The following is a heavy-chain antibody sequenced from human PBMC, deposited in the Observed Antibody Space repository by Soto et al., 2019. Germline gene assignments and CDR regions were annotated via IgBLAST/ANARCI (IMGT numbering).Heavy chain of an antibody. J-gene: IGHJ6*02. CDR3: AGGVVVVVAATISYYYYYGMDV. D-gene: IGHD2-15*01. V-gene: IGHV1-69*01. CDR2: IIPIFGTA. CDR1: GGTFSSYA. Sequence: QVQLVQSGAEVKKPGSSVKVSCKASGGTFSSYAISWVRQAPGQGLEWMGGIIPIFGTANYAQKFQSRVTITADESTSTAYMELSSLRSEDTAVYYCAGGVVVVVAATISYYYYYGMDVWGQGTTVTVSS.